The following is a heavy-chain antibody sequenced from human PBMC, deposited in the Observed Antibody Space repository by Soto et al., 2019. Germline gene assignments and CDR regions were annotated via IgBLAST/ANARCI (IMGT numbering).Heavy chain of an antibody. Sequence: GSLRLSCTASGSTFGDYAMSWFRQAPGKGLEWVGFIRSKAYGGTTEYAASVKGRFTISRDDSKSIAYLQMNSLKTEDTAVYYCTRVMSVAGDSGMDVWGQGTTVTVSS. CDR1: GSTFGDYA. V-gene: IGHV3-49*03. D-gene: IGHD6-19*01. CDR3: TRVMSVAGDSGMDV. J-gene: IGHJ6*02. CDR2: IRSKAYGGTT.